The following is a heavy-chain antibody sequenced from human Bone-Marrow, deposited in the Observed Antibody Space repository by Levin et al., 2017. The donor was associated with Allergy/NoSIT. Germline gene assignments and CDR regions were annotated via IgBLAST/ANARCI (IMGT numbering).Heavy chain of an antibody. CDR3: ARRKAIDTTASRYFDY. D-gene: IGHD3-9*01. J-gene: IGHJ4*02. V-gene: IGHV3-48*01. Sequence: GGSLRLSCVASGFTFSSYSMNWVRQAPGKGLEWLSYIGGTTNTIYYADSVKGRFTISRDNAKNSLFLQMSSLRADDTAVYYCARRKAIDTTASRYFDYWGQGTLVTVSS. CDR2: IGGTTNTI. CDR1: GFTFSSYS.